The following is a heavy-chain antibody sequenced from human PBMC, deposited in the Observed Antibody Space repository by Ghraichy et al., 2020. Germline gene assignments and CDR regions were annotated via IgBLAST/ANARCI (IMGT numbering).Heavy chain of an antibody. J-gene: IGHJ2*01. CDR3: ARAPPYYDDTSAYYYGRDRNWYFDL. CDR2: IYTSGST. CDR1: DGSISSYY. D-gene: IGHD3-22*01. V-gene: IGHV4-4*07. Sequence: SETLSLTCTVSDGSISSYYWSWIRQPAGKGLEWIGRIYTSGSTNYNPSPKSRVTLSVDTSKNQFSLKLSSVTAADTAVYYCARAPPYYDDTSAYYYGRDRNWYFDLWGRGTLVTVSS.